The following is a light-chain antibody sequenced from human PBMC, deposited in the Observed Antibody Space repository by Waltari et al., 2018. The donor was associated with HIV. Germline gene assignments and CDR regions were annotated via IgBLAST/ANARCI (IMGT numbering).Light chain of an antibody. J-gene: IGLJ3*02. CDR3: VSYAGVNDRWA. V-gene: IGLV2-8*01. CDR2: EVK. CDR1: TADVGGYTH. Sequence: SALTQPPSASGSPGQSVPISCTGTTADVGGYTHVYWYQQHPGKAPNFLIFEVKQRPSGVPNRFSGSKSGNTASLTVSGLQAEDEAHYYCVSYAGVNDRWAFGGGTKLTV.